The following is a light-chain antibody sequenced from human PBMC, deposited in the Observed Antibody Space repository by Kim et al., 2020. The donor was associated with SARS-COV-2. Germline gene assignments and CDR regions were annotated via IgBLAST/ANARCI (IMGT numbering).Light chain of an antibody. Sequence: QPVLTQSPSASASLGASVKLTCTLSSGHSSYAIAWHQQQPEKGPRYLMKLNSDGSHSKGDGIPDRFSGSSSGAERYLTISSLQSEDEADYYCQTWGTGMRVFGGVSKLT. V-gene: IGLV4-69*01. J-gene: IGLJ3*02. CDR3: QTWGTGMRV. CDR2: LNSDGSH. CDR1: SGHSSYA.